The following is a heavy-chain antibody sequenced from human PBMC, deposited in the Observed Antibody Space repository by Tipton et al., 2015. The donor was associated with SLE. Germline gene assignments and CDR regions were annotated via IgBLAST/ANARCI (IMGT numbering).Heavy chain of an antibody. CDR1: GGSISSSSYY. D-gene: IGHD3-3*01. V-gene: IGHV4-39*06. Sequence: TLSLTCTVSGGSISSSSYYWGWIRQPPGKGLEWIGSIYYSGSTYYNPSLKSRVTISVDTSKNQFPLKLSSVTAADTAVYYCARTYYDFWSGYPDEGAFDIWGQGTMVTVSS. CDR3: ARTYYDFWSGYPDEGAFDI. J-gene: IGHJ3*02. CDR2: IYYSGST.